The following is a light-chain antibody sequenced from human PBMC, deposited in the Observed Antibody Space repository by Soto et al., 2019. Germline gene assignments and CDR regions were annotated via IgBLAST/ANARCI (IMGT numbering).Light chain of an antibody. J-gene: IGLJ2*01. CDR1: SGHSSYA. CDR3: QTWDTGIRV. Sequence: QSVLTQSPSASASLGASVKLTCTLSSGHSSYAIAWHQQQPEKGPRSLMKLNSDGSHTKGDGIPDRFSGSSSGAERYLTISSLQSEDEADYYCQTWDTGIRVFGGGTKRTVL. CDR2: LNSDGSH. V-gene: IGLV4-69*01.